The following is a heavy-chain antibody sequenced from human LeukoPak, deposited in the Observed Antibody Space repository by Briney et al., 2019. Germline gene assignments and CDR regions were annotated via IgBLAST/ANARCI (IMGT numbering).Heavy chain of an antibody. CDR2: IKQDGSEK. D-gene: IGHD3-16*01. CDR1: GFTVGSNT. J-gene: IGHJ4*02. CDR3: ARDDYLGY. Sequence: GGSLRLSCAASGFTVGSNTMSWVRQVPGRGLEWVAHIKQDGSEKNYVDPVKGRFTISRDNAKNSVYLQMNSLRAEDTAVYYCARDDYLGYWGRGTLVTVSS. V-gene: IGHV3-7*05.